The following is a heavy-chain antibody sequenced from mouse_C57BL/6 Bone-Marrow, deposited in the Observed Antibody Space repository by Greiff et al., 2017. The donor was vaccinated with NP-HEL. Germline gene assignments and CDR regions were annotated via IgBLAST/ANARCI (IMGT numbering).Heavy chain of an antibody. J-gene: IGHJ4*01. CDR3: ARRRGLTTVVARPYYAMDY. D-gene: IGHD1-1*01. V-gene: IGHV5-17*01. Sequence: EVKLVESGGGLVKPGGSLKLSCAASGFTFSDYGMHWVRQAPEKGLEWVAYISSGSSTIYYADTVKGRFTISRDNAKNTLFLQMTSLRSEDTAMYYCARRRGLTTVVARPYYAMDYWGQGTSVTVSS. CDR2: ISSGSSTI. CDR1: GFTFSDYG.